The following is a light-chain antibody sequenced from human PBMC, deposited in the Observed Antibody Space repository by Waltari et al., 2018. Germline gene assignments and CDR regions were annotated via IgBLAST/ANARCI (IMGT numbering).Light chain of an antibody. CDR1: QSFLYSANNKNY. V-gene: IGKV4-1*01. CDR3: QQYYSSPYS. CDR2: WAS. J-gene: IGKJ2*03. Sequence: DIVMTQSPDSLAVSLAERSTINCKSSQSFLYSANNKNYLAWYQQKPGQPPRLLIYWASTRKSGVPDRFSGSGSGTDFTLTISSLQAEDVAVYYCQQYYSSPYSFGQGTKLGIK.